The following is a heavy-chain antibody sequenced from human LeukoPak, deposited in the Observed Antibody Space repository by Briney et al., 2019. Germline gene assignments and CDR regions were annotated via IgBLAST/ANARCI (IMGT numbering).Heavy chain of an antibody. D-gene: IGHD5-24*01. J-gene: IGHJ4*02. CDR3: ARQRPTNYFDY. CDR2: IYYSGST. CDR1: GGSISSSSYY. V-gene: IGHV4-39*01. Sequence: PSETLSLTCTVSGGSISSSSYYWGWIRQPPGKGLEWIGSIYYSGSTYYDPPLKSRVTISVDTSKNQFSLKLSSVTAADTAVYYCARQRPTNYFDYWGQGTLVSVSS.